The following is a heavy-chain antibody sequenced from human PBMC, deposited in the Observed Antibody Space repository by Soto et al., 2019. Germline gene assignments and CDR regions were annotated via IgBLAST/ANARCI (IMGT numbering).Heavy chain of an antibody. CDR2: INHSGST. CDR1: GGSFSGYY. Sequence: ETLSLTCAVYGGSFSGYYWSWIRQPPGKGLEWIGEINHSGSTNYNPSLKSRVTISVDTSKNQFSLKLSSVTAADTAVYYCARGRGRCSSTSCYSSYYYYGMDVWGQGTTVTVSS. CDR3: ARGRGRCSSTSCYSSYYYYGMDV. V-gene: IGHV4-34*01. D-gene: IGHD2-2*01. J-gene: IGHJ6*02.